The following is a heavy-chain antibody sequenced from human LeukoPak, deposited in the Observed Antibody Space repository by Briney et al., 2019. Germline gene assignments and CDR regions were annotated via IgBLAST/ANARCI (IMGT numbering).Heavy chain of an antibody. Sequence: NPGGSLRLSCAASGFTFSSYSMNWVRQAPGKGLEWVSSISSSSSYIYYADSVKGRFTISRDNAKNSLYLQMNRLRAEDTAVYYCARDLVVGATSLDFDYWGQGTLVTVSS. J-gene: IGHJ4*02. CDR2: ISSSSSYI. V-gene: IGHV3-21*01. CDR3: ARDLVVGATSLDFDY. CDR1: GFTFSSYS. D-gene: IGHD1-26*01.